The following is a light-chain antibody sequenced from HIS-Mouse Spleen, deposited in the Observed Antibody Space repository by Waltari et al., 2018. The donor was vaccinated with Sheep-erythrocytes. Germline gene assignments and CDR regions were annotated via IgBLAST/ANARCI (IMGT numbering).Light chain of an antibody. CDR1: QSVLYSSNNKNY. CDR3: QQYYSTLT. V-gene: IGKV4-1*01. J-gene: IGKJ4*01. Sequence: DIVITQSPDSLAVFLGERATINCNASQSVLYSSNNKNYLAWYQQKPGQPPKLLIYWASTRESGVPDRFSGSGSGTDFTLTISSLQAEDVAVYYCQQYYSTLTFGGGTKVEIK. CDR2: WAS.